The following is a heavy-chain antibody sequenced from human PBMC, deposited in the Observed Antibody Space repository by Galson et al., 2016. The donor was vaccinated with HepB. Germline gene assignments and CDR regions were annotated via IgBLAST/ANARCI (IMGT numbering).Heavy chain of an antibody. J-gene: IGHJ2*01. CDR3: AKEHAGSRGWYFDL. V-gene: IGHV3-9*01. D-gene: IGHD1-26*01. Sequence: SLRLSCAASGFSFEDHGMHWVRQAPGKGLEWVSSINWNSRSLDYADSVRGRFIISRDNAKNSLFLQMNSLKLEDAALYYCAKEHAGSRGWYFDLWGRGTLVTVSS. CDR2: INWNSRSL. CDR1: GFSFEDHG.